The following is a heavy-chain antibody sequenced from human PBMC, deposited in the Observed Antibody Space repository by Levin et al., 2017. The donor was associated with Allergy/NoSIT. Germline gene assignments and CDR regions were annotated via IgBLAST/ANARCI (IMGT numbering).Heavy chain of an antibody. J-gene: IGHJ4*02. CDR1: GFPFSSYA. CDR3: ARDPNPNPDDYVSYFDY. CDR2: ISSNGGST. Sequence: LSLTCAASGFPFSSYAMHWVRQAPGKGLEYVSAISSNGGSTYYANSVKGRFTISRDNSKNTLYLQMGSLRAEDMAVYYCARDPNPNPDDYVSYFDYWGQGTLVTVSS. V-gene: IGHV3-64*01. D-gene: IGHD4-17*01.